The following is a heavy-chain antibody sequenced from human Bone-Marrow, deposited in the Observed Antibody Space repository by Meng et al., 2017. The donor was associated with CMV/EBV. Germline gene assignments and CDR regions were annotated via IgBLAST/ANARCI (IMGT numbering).Heavy chain of an antibody. D-gene: IGHD3-10*01. CDR2: INSDGSST. CDR1: VVTVSRYW. J-gene: IGHJ4*02. V-gene: IGHV3-74*01. Sequence: WADSVVTVSRYWRHGVSQARGKGLVWVSRINSDGSSTSYADSVKGRFTISRDNAKNTLYLQMNSLRAEDTAVYYCARGGTMVRGVIYYWGQGTLVTVSS. CDR3: ARGGTMVRGVIYY.